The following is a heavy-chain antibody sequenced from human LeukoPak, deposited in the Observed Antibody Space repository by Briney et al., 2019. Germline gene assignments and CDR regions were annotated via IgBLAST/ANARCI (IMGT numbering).Heavy chain of an antibody. J-gene: IGHJ4*02. Sequence: SQTLSLTCAISGDSVSSSSAAWNWIRQSPSKGLEWVGRTYYRSKWYNDYAVSVKGRIAINPDTSKNQFSLKLNSVTPEDTAVYYCARAKGRSPLFDYWGQGTLVTVSS. V-gene: IGHV6-1*01. D-gene: IGHD6-13*01. CDR1: GDSVSSSSAA. CDR3: ARAKGRSPLFDY. CDR2: TYYRSKWYN.